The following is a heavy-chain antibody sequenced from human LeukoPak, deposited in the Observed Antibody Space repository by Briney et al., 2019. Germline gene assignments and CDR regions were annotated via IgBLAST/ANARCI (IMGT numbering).Heavy chain of an antibody. CDR1: GFTFSSYA. CDR2: ISGSGGST. D-gene: IGHD3-22*01. Sequence: GGSLRLSCAASGFTFSSYAMSWVRQAPGKGLEWVSAISGSGGSTYYADSVKGRFTISRDNSKNTLYLQMNSLRAEDTAVYYCAKYPYYYDSSGPFDYWGQGTLVTVSS. CDR3: AKYPYYYDSSGPFDY. J-gene: IGHJ4*02. V-gene: IGHV3-23*01.